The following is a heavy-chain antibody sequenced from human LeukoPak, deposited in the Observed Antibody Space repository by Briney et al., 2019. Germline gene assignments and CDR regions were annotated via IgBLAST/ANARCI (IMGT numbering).Heavy chain of an antibody. D-gene: IGHD6-19*01. CDR1: GFTFSSYG. Sequence: AGGSLRLSCAASGFTFSSYGMHWVRQAPGKGLEWVAVISYDGSNKYYADSVKGRFTISRDNSKNTLYLQMNSLRAEDTAVYYCAKDRFGSSGSAVFDYWGQGTLVTVSS. CDR2: ISYDGSNK. V-gene: IGHV3-30*18. CDR3: AKDRFGSSGSAVFDY. J-gene: IGHJ4*02.